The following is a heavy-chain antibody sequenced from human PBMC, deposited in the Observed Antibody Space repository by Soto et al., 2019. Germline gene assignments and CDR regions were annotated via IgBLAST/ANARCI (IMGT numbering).Heavy chain of an antibody. J-gene: IGHJ5*01. Sequence: GETLKISCKASGSNFTAFWLHWVRQMPGKVLEWLGKIDPSDSYTNYRPSFEGHVTISTDNAITTAYLQWSSLRASDTALYFCARVHKNWFDSWAQGTMVTVSS. V-gene: IGHV5-10-1*01. CDR2: IDPSDSYT. CDR1: GSNFTAFW. CDR3: ARVHKNWFDS.